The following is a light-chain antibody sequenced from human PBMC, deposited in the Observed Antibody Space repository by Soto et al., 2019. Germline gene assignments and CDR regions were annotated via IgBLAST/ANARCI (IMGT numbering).Light chain of an antibody. V-gene: IGKV1-39*01. J-gene: IGKJ4*01. Sequence: DIQMTQSPSSLSASVGDRVTITCRASQSINSYLNWYQQKPGQAPKLLIYTASSLQSGVPSRFSGSGSGTDFTLTISSLQPEDFASYYCQQSYRPTTFGGGTKVEIK. CDR3: QQSYRPTT. CDR1: QSINSY. CDR2: TAS.